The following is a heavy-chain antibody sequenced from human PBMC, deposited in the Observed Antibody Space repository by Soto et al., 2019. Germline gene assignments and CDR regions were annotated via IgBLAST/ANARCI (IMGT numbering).Heavy chain of an antibody. V-gene: IGHV1-18*01. Sequence: ASVKVSCKASGYTFTNSGISWVRQAPGQGLEWMGWIGAYNGHTKYAQKLQGRVTMTTDTSTSTAYMELRSLKSDDTAVYYCAREDYYDSSGYLPVRYYFGMDVWGQRTTVP. CDR2: IGAYNGHT. CDR3: AREDYYDSSGYLPVRYYFGMDV. J-gene: IGHJ6*01. D-gene: IGHD3-22*01. CDR1: GYTFTNSG.